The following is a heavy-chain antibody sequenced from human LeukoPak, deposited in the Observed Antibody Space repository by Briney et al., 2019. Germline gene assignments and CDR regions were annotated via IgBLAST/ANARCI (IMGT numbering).Heavy chain of an antibody. CDR1: GFTFSSYS. D-gene: IGHD5-24*01. V-gene: IGHV3-48*04. CDR3: VRRRYFDY. J-gene: IGHJ4*02. CDR2: ISSSGSTI. Sequence: GGSLRLSCAASGFTFSSYSMNWVRQAPGKGLEWVSYISSSGSTIYYADSEKGQFTISRDNAKNSLYLQMNSLRAEDTAVYYCVRRRYFDYWGQGTLVTVSS.